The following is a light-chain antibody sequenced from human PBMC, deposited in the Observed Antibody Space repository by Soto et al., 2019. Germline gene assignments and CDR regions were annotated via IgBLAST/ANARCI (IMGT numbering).Light chain of an antibody. CDR2: GAS. Sequence: EIVLTQSPDTLSLSPGERATLSCRASQSVSNSYLAWYQQKSGQAPRLLIYGASSRATGIPDRFSGGGSGTDFTLTISRLEPEDFAVYYCQQYGSSPLTFGGGTKVDIK. J-gene: IGKJ4*01. CDR1: QSVSNSY. V-gene: IGKV3-20*01. CDR3: QQYGSSPLT.